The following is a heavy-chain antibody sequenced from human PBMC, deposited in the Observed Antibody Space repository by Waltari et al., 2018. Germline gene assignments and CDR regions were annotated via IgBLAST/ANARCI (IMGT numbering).Heavy chain of an antibody. V-gene: IGHV3-74*03. CDR1: GVTLSRSW. CDR2: INNDGSST. D-gene: IGHD2-15*01. J-gene: IGHJ3*01. Sequence: EVQLVESGGGLVQPGGSLRLSCAASGVTLSRSWIHWVRQYPGKGLMWVSRINNDGSSTVYADSVKGRFTISRDDAKNTVSLQMNNLSADDTALYYCARAGLLGAFDVWGQGTMVTVSS. CDR3: ARAGLLGAFDV.